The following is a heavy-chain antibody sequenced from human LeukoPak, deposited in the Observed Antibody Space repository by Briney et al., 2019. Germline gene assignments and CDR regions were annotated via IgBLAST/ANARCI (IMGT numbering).Heavy chain of an antibody. CDR3: ARVYYYYYMDV. J-gene: IGHJ6*03. V-gene: IGHV3-74*01. CDR2: ISSDGTNT. CDR1: GFTFSSYW. Sequence: PGGSLRLSCAASGFTFSSYWMHWVRQAPGTGLVWVSRISSDGTNTYYADSVKGRFSISRDNAENTLYLQMNSLRAEDTAMYYCARVYYYYYMDVWGRGTTVTVSS.